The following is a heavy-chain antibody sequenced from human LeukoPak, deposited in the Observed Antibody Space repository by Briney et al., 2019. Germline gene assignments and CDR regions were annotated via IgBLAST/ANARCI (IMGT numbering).Heavy chain of an antibody. CDR1: GGSISSGGYY. CDR2: IYYSGST. Sequence: SQTLSLTCTVSGGSISSGGYYWSWIRQPPGKGLEWIGYIYYSGSTNYNPSLKSRVTISVDTSKNQFSLKLSSVTAADTAVYYCARKSWQGPLDYWGQGTLVTVSS. CDR3: ARKSWQGPLDY. J-gene: IGHJ4*02. V-gene: IGHV4-61*08.